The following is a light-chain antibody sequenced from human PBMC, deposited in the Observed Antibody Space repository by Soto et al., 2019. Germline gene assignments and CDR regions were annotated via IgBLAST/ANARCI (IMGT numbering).Light chain of an antibody. CDR3: QQRRV. CDR1: QSVSSY. V-gene: IGKV3-11*01. Sequence: EIVLTQSPATLSLSPGERATLSCRASQSVSSYLAWYQQKPGQAPRLLIYDASNMATGIPARFSGSGSGTDFTLTISSLEPEDFAVYYCQQRRVFGPGTKVDIK. CDR2: DAS. J-gene: IGKJ3*01.